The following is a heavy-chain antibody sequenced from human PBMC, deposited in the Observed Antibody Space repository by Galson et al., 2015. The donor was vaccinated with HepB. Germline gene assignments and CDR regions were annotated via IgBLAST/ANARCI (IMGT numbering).Heavy chain of an antibody. CDR2: IFHGGTT. Sequence: ETLSLTCTVSGGSISSSRYSWGWIRQPPGKGLEWIGTIFHGGTTYHNKSLKSRVTISRDTSRNLFSLSLNSVTAADTALYYCARVNSIILTMVRGTTYYFDTWGPGTQVTVSS. CDR1: GGSISSSRYS. V-gene: IGHV4-39*07. D-gene: IGHD3-10*01. J-gene: IGHJ4*02. CDR3: ARVNSIILTMVRGTTYYFDT.